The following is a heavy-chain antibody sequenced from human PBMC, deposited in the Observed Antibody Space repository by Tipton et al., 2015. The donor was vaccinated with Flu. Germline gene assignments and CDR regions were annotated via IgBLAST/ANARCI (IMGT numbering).Heavy chain of an antibody. CDR2: INTDGSQI. J-gene: IGHJ4*02. V-gene: IGHV3-7*01. CDR3: ARKVGDY. CDR1: GFTFSTYW. D-gene: IGHD1-26*01. Sequence: SLRLSCAVSGFTFSTYWMDWVRQAPGKGLEWVAKINTDGSQIYYVDSVKGRFTISRDNAESALSLQMNNLRAADTAVYYCARKVGDYWGQGTLVTVSS.